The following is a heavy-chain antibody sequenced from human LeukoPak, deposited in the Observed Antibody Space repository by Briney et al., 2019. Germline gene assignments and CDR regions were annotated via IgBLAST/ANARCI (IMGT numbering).Heavy chain of an antibody. D-gene: IGHD5-12*01. Sequence: GGSLRLSCAASGFTFSSYAMHWVRQAPGKGLEWVAVISYDGGNKYYADSVKGRFTISRDNSKNTLYLQMNSLRAEDTAVYYCAREGLAGFTDYWGQGTLVTVSS. V-gene: IGHV3-30-3*01. J-gene: IGHJ4*02. CDR2: ISYDGGNK. CDR1: GFTFSSYA. CDR3: AREGLAGFTDY.